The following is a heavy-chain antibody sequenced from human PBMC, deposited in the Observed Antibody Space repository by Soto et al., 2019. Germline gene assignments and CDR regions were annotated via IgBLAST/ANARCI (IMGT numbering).Heavy chain of an antibody. J-gene: IGHJ4*02. CDR2: LSSDSNNK. D-gene: IGHD3-3*01. CDR3: ANFGAV. V-gene: IGHV3-30-3*01. CDR1: GFSFSYYD. Sequence: QVQLVESGGGVVQPGRSLRLSCAASGFSFSYYDMHWVRQVPGKGLEWVALLSSDSNNKYYADSVKGRFTISRDNSKNRVYLQMNSLRPEDTAVYYFANFGAVGGQGTLVTVSS.